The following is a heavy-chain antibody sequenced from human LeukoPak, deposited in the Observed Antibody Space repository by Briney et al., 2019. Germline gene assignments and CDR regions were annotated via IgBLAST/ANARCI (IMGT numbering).Heavy chain of an antibody. CDR3: ASLGEWDY. J-gene: IGHJ4*02. Sequence: PSETLSFTCTVSGGSISSYYWSWIRQPPGKGLEWIGYIYYSGSTNYNPSLKSRVTISVDTSKNQFSLKLSSVTAADTAVYYCASLGEWDYWGQGTLVTVSS. CDR1: GGSISSYY. V-gene: IGHV4-59*01. CDR2: IYYSGST. D-gene: IGHD3-10*01.